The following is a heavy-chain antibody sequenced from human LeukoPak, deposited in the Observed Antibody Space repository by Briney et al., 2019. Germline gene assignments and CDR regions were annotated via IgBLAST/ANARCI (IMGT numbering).Heavy chain of an antibody. CDR2: ISAYNGNT. V-gene: IGHV1-18*01. CDR3: ALPFWSGYYDDY. D-gene: IGHD3-3*01. J-gene: IGHJ4*02. Sequence: GASVEVSCKASGYTFTSYGISWVRQAPGQGLEWMGWISAYNGNTNYAQKLQDRVTMTTDTSTSTAYMELRSLRSDDTAVYYCALPFWSGYYDDYWGQGTLVTVSS. CDR1: GYTFTSYG.